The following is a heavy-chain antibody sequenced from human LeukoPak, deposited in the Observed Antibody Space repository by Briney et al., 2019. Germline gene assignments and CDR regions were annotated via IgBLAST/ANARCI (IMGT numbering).Heavy chain of an antibody. V-gene: IGHV1-8*01. D-gene: IGHD3-10*01. Sequence: ASVKVSCKASGYTFTSYDINWVRQATGQGLEWMGWMNPNSGNTGYAQKFQGRVTMTRNTSISTAYMELSSLRSEDTAVYYCARASTMVRGSLYWGQGTLVTVSS. CDR3: ARASTMVRGSLY. CDR1: GYTFTSYD. CDR2: MNPNSGNT. J-gene: IGHJ4*02.